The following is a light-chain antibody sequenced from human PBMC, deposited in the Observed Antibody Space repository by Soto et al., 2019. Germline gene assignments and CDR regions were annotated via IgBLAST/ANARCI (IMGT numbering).Light chain of an antibody. Sequence: DIQMTQSPSSLSASVGDRVTITCQASQDISNYLNWYQQKPGKAPKLLIYDASNLETGVPSRFSGSGSGTDFTFTISSLQPDDIATYYCQQYDNLPRTFGQRTKLEIK. J-gene: IGKJ2*01. CDR1: QDISNY. V-gene: IGKV1-33*01. CDR2: DAS. CDR3: QQYDNLPRT.